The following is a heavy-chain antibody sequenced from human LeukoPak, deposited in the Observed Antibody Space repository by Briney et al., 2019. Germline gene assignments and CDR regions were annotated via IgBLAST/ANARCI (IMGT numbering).Heavy chain of an antibody. V-gene: IGHV3-53*05. D-gene: IGHD4-11*01. Sequence: GGSLRLSCAVSGFIVSSDYMSWVRQAPGKGLEWVSVIYSGGNTYYADSVKGRFSISRDNAKNTLYLQMNSLRGEDTAVYYCARDVEVSTVTTADYWGQGTLVTVSS. CDR3: ARDVEVSTVTTADY. CDR2: IYSGGNT. J-gene: IGHJ4*02. CDR1: GFIVSSDY.